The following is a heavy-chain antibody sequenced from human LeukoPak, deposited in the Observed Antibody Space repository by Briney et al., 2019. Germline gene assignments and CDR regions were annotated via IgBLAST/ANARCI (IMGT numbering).Heavy chain of an antibody. CDR1: GYTLTELS. Sequence: ASVKVSCKVSGYTLTELSMHWVRQAPGKGLEWMGGFDPEDGETIYAQKFQGRVTMTEDTSTDTAYMELSSLRSEDTAVYYCSRAYSTGWLGINDYWGQGALVTVSS. V-gene: IGHV1-24*01. D-gene: IGHD6-19*01. J-gene: IGHJ4*02. CDR3: SRAYSTGWLGINDY. CDR2: FDPEDGET.